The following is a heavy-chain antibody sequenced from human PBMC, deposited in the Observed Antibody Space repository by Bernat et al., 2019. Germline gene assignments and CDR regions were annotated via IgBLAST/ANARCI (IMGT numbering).Heavy chain of an antibody. CDR3: ASEEGISVGYHDDY. J-gene: IGHJ4*02. CDR1: GFTFSSYA. CDR2: ISYDGSNK. V-gene: IGHV3-30*01. D-gene: IGHD2-15*01. Sequence: QVQLVESGGGVVQPGRSLRLSCAASGFTFSSYAMHWVRQAPGKGLEWVAVISYDGSNKYYADSVKGRFTISRDNSKNTLYLQMNSLRAEDTAVYYCASEEGISVGYHDDYWGQGTLVTVSS.